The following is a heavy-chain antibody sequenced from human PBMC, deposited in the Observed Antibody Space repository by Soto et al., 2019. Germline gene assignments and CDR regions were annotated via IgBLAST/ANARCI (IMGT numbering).Heavy chain of an antibody. D-gene: IGHD4-17*01. CDR1: GFTFSSYG. V-gene: IGHV3-30*18. CDR2: ISYDGSNK. J-gene: IGHJ6*02. Sequence: GGSLRLSCAASGFTFSSYGMHWVRQAPGKGLEWVAVISYDGSNKYYADSVKGRFTISRDNSKNTLYLQMNSLRAEDTAVYYCAKAYGDYWTPYNYYYYGMDVWGQGTTVTVSS. CDR3: AKAYGDYWTPYNYYYYGMDV.